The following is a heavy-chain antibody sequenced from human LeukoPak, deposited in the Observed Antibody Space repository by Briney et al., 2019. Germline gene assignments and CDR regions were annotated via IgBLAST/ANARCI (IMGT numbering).Heavy chain of an antibody. CDR2: IDYSGGDT. CDR3: ARGVVPYYYYYYMDV. Sequence: GGSLRLSCTASGFTLSSYEMSWIRQAPGKGLEWVSSIDYSGGDTHYADSVKGRFTISRDNAKNSLYLQMNSLRAEDTAVYYCARGVVPYYYYYYMDVWGKGTTVTVSS. V-gene: IGHV3-21*01. J-gene: IGHJ6*03. D-gene: IGHD3-3*01. CDR1: GFTLSSYE.